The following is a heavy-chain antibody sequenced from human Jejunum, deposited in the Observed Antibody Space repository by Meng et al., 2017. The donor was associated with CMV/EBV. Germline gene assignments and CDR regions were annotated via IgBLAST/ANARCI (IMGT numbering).Heavy chain of an antibody. CDR2: IGNGYSGSAI. CDR1: GFALSDYH. Sequence: SGFALSDYHMIWIRQAPGRGLECILYIGNGYSGSAIYYADSVKGRFTISRDNAENSLYLQMNSLKAEDTAVYYCARDWLNKAMDVWGQGTTGIGSS. J-gene: IGHJ6*02. V-gene: IGHV3-11*01. D-gene: IGHD1/OR15-1a*01. CDR3: ARDWLNKAMDV.